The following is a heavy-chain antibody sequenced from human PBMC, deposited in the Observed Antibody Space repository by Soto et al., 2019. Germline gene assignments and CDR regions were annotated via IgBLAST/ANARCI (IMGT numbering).Heavy chain of an antibody. CDR3: AIAVAGTHGMDV. D-gene: IGHD6-19*01. CDR1: GGTFSSYT. Sequence: QVQLVQSGAEVKKPESSVKVSCKASGGTFSSYTISWVRQAPGQGLEWMGRIIPILGITNYAQKFQGRVTITADKSTSTAYMELSSLRSEDTAGYYCAIAVAGTHGMDVWGQGTTVTVSS. V-gene: IGHV1-69*02. J-gene: IGHJ6*02. CDR2: IIPILGIT.